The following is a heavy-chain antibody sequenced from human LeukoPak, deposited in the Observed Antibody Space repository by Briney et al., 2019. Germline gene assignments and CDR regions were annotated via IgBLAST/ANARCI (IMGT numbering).Heavy chain of an antibody. Sequence: ASVKVSCKASGYNFTNYGISWVRVAPGQGHEWMGWPNTYSGNTNYAQTIQGRVTMTTDTSTSTVFMEMRSLRSDDTAVYFCARDRDTGYDCGYWGQGTLVTVSS. CDR2: PNTYSGNT. CDR3: ARDRDTGYDCGY. J-gene: IGHJ4*02. D-gene: IGHD5-12*01. V-gene: IGHV1-18*04. CDR1: GYNFTNYG.